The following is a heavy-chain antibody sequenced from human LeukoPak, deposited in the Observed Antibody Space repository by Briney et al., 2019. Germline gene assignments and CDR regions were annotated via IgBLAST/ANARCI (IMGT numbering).Heavy chain of an antibody. CDR3: ARDRITGSGFDY. V-gene: IGHV1-46*03. CDR2: INPSGGST. J-gene: IGHJ4*02. CDR1: GYTFTSYY. D-gene: IGHD1-20*01. Sequence: ASVKVSCNASGYTFTSYYMHWVRQAPGQGLEWMGIINPSGGSTSYAQKFQGRVTMTRDTSTSTVYMELSRLRSEDTAVYYCARDRITGSGFDYWGQGALVTVSS.